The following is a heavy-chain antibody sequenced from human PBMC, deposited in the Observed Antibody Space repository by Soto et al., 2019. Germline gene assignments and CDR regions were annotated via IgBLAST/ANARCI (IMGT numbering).Heavy chain of an antibody. J-gene: IGHJ4*02. V-gene: IGHV3-23*01. Sequence: EVQLLESGGGLVQPGGSLRLSCAASGFTFSSYAMSWVRQAPGKGLEWVSAISGSGGSKYYADSVKGRFTISRDNAKNSLNLQMINLRAEDTAVYYLAKVTRSRYDYYSSGYQYYLDDWGQGTLVTVSS. D-gene: IGHD3-22*01. CDR1: GFTFSSYA. CDR2: ISGSGGSK. CDR3: AKVTRSRYDYYSSGYQYYLDD.